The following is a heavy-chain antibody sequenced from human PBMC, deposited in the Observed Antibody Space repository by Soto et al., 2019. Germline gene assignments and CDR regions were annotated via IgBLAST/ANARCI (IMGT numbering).Heavy chain of an antibody. D-gene: IGHD1-7*01. J-gene: IGHJ6*02. CDR1: GGTFNSHA. CDR2: LIPIYGTA. V-gene: IGHV1-69*01. Sequence: QVQLVQSGPEVKTPGSSVKVSCTASGGTFNSHAINWVRQAPGQGPEWMGALIPIYGTATYSQGFQDRVTLTADESMTTGYMDLSSLRSEDTALYYCARVGSGNYATGVYYYYSMDVWGQGTTVTVSS. CDR3: ARVGSGNYATGVYYYYSMDV.